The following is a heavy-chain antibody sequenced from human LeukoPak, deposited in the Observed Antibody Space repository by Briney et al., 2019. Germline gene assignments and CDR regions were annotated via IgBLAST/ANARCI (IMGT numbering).Heavy chain of an antibody. V-gene: IGHV4-30-2*01. Sequence: PSETLSLTCAVSGGSISSGGYSWSWIRQPPGKGLEWIGYIYHSGSTYYNPSLKSRVTISVDRSKNQFSLKLSSVTAADTAVYYCARGGDYGDWNWYFDLWGRGTLVTVSS. CDR2: IYHSGST. CDR1: GGSISSGGYS. J-gene: IGHJ2*01. CDR3: ARGGDYGDWNWYFDL. D-gene: IGHD4-17*01.